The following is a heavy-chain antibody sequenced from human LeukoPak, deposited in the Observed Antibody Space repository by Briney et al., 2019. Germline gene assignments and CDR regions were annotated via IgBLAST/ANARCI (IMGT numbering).Heavy chain of an antibody. D-gene: IGHD6-13*01. Sequence: KSGGSLRLSCAASGFTFSTHDMTWVRQAPGKGLEWVSSISSSSTYRYYAASVRGRFTISRDNAKNSLYLQMNSLRAEDTAVYYCARSAVDYWGQGTLVTVSS. CDR3: ARSAVDY. CDR2: ISSSSTYR. J-gene: IGHJ4*02. V-gene: IGHV3-21*01. CDR1: GFTFSTHD.